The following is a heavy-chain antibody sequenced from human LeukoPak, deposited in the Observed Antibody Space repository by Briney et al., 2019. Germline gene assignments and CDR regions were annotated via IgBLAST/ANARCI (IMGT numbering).Heavy chain of an antibody. V-gene: IGHV1-46*01. CDR3: ARDQYSSGWPYYYYGMDV. Sequence: GASVKVSCKASGYTFTSYYMHWVRQAPGQGLEWMGIINPSGGSTSYAQKFQGRVTMTRDTSTSTVYMELSSPRSEDTAVYYCARDQYSSGWPYYYYGMDVWGQGTTVTVSS. D-gene: IGHD6-19*01. J-gene: IGHJ6*02. CDR2: INPSGGST. CDR1: GYTFTSYY.